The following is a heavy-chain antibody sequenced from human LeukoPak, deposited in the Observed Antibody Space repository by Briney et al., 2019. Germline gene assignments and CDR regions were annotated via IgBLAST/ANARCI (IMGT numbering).Heavy chain of an antibody. CDR3: AIAVAGNAFDI. J-gene: IGHJ3*02. V-gene: IGHV1-2*02. Sequence: ASVKVSCKASGYTFNNYGISWVRQAPGQGLEWMGWINPNSGGTNYAQKFQGRVTMTRDTSISTAYMELSRLRSDDTAVYYCAIAVAGNAFDIWGQGTMVTVSS. CDR1: GYTFNNYG. CDR2: INPNSGGT. D-gene: IGHD6-19*01.